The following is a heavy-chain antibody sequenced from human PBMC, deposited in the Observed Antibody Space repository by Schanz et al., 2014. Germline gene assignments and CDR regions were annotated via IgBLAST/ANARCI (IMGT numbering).Heavy chain of an antibody. Sequence: QVPLVQSGAEVKQPGSSVNVSCAASGGTFGRYTISWLRQAPGQGLEWMGRNIHVLGVTNYAQKFQGRLAITVEQWKTTAFMELSSLTSEDTTLYYCARGGVEMATSRDAFDLWGQGTMVTVS. D-gene: IGHD3-16*01. CDR1: GGTFGRYT. CDR2: NIHVLGVT. V-gene: IGHV1-69*02. CDR3: ARGGVEMATSRDAFDL. J-gene: IGHJ3*01.